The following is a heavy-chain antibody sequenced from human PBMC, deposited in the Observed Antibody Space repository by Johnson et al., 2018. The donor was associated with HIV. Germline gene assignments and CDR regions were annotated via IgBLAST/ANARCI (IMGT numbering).Heavy chain of an antibody. J-gene: IGHJ3*02. D-gene: IGHD5-24*01. CDR2: RKKDESEK. CDR3: ARELEIAQGLDAFDI. CDR1: GLTFRSYW. V-gene: IGHV3-7*01. Sequence: VQLVESGGGLVQPGGSLRISCAASGLTFRSYWMSWVRQAPGKGLEWVANRKKDESEKYYVDSGKGRVTISRDNAKNSLYLQMNSLRAEDTAVYYCARELEIAQGLDAFDIWGQGTMVTVSS.